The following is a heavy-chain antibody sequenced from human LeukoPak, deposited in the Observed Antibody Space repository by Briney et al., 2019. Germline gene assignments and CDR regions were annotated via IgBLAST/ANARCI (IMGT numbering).Heavy chain of an antibody. D-gene: IGHD3-9*01. CDR1: GYTFTSYG. Sequence: VKVSCKASGYTFTSYGISWVRQAPGQGLEWMGWISAYNGNTNYAQKLQGRVTMTTDTSTSTAYMELRSLRSDDTAVYYCARSQQYFDWLFEGYYFDYWGQGTLVTVSS. CDR2: ISAYNGNT. V-gene: IGHV1-18*01. CDR3: ARSQQYFDWLFEGYYFDY. J-gene: IGHJ4*02.